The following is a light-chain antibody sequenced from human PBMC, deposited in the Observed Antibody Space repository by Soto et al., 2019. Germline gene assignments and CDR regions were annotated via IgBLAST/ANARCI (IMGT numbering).Light chain of an antibody. V-gene: IGKV1-12*01. CDR3: KQSKSFPLT. J-gene: IGKJ4*01. CDR1: RSIDRW. CDR2: AAS. Sequence: DIQMTQSPSSLSPSVGARVPITCRARRSIDRWLAWYQQKPGKAPKVLIYAASSLRSGVPSRFSGSGSGTDFSLTISSLQPEDLATYYCKQSKSFPLTFGGGTKVDNK.